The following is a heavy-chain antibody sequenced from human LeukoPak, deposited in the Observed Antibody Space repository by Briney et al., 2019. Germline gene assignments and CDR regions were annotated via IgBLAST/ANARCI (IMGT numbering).Heavy chain of an antibody. CDR2: INPYSGDT. J-gene: IGHJ4*02. CDR1: GYTFTGYH. CDR3: ARDQGSLTRSWYTGY. D-gene: IGHD6-13*01. Sequence: GASVKVSCKASGYTFTGYHIHWVRQAPGQGLEWMGRINPYSGDTNFAQKFQGSVTMTRDTSITTAYMDLSSLTPDDTAVDFCARDQGSLTRSWYTGYWGQGTQVTVSS. V-gene: IGHV1-2*06.